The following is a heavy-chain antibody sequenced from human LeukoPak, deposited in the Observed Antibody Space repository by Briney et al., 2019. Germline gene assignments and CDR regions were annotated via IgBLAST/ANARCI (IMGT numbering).Heavy chain of an antibody. V-gene: IGHV3-30*03. CDR3: ARLMVRGLVYYYYGMDV. D-gene: IGHD3-10*01. J-gene: IGHJ6*02. CDR2: ISYDGSNE. CDR1: GFTFSSYG. Sequence: GGSLRLSCAASGFTFSSYGMHWVRQAPGKGLEWVAVISYDGSNEYYADSVKGRFTISRDNSKNTLYLQMNSLRAEDTAVYYCARLMVRGLVYYYYGMDVWGQGTTVTVSS.